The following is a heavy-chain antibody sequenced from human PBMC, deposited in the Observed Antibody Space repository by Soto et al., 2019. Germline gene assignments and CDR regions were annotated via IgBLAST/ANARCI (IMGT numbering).Heavy chain of an antibody. CDR1: GVTFSSYA. CDR2: ISGSGGST. D-gene: IGHD3-10*01. J-gene: IGHJ5*02. V-gene: IGHV3-23*01. Sequence: PGGSPRLSCAASGVTFSSYAMSWVRQAPGKGLEWVSAISGSGGSTYYADSVKGRFTISRDNSKNTLYLQMNSLRAEDTAVYYCAKDGLLWFGESLPRDNWFDPWGQRTLVTVSS. CDR3: AKDGLLWFGESLPRDNWFDP.